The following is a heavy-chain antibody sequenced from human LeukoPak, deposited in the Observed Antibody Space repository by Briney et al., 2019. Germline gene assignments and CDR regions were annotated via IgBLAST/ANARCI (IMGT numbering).Heavy chain of an antibody. CDR2: IYYSGGT. CDR1: GGSISSYY. V-gene: IGHV4-59*01. D-gene: IGHD2-15*01. J-gene: IGHJ4*02. CDR3: ASQYCSGGSCKDY. Sequence: SETLSLTCTVSGGSISSYYWSWIRQPPGKGLEWIGYIYYSGGTNYNPSLKSRVTISVDTSKNQFSLKLSSVTAADTAVYYCASQYCSGGSCKDYWGQGTLVTVSS.